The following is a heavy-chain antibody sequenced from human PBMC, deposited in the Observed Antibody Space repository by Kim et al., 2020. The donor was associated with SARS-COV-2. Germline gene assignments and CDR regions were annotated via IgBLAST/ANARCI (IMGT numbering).Heavy chain of an antibody. Sequence: GGSLRLSCAASGLTVSSNHMSWVRQAPGRGLEWISVVYNGGSTYYVDSVRGRFTISRDNSKNMVYLQMNSLRAEDTAVYYCATQLNGLGHYWGQGTLVTV. CDR3: ATQLNGLGHY. D-gene: IGHD2-2*01. CDR2: VYNGGST. CDR1: GLTVSSNH. J-gene: IGHJ4*02. V-gene: IGHV3-66*01.